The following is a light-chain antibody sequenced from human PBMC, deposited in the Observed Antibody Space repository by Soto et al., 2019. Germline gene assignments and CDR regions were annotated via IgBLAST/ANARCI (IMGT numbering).Light chain of an antibody. CDR1: SSDVGGYNY. Sequence: QSVLTQPASVSGSPGQSITISCTGASSDVGGYNYVSWYQQRPGKAPKLMVYEVNNRPSGVSNRFSASKSGNTASLTISGLQAEDEDYYYCNAFITSTTLVVFGGGTKLTVL. V-gene: IGLV2-14*01. CDR2: EVN. CDR3: NAFITSTTLVV. J-gene: IGLJ2*01.